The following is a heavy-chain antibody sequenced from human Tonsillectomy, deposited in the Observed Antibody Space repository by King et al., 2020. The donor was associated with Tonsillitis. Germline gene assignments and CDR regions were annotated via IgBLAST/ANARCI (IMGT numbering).Heavy chain of an antibody. J-gene: IGHJ2*01. D-gene: IGHD2-15*01. V-gene: IGHV3-30*18. Sequence: VQLVESGGGVVQPGRSLRLSCAASGFTFSSYGMHWVRQAPGKGLEWVAVISYDGSNKYYADSVKGRFTISRDNSKNTLYLQMNSLRAEDTAVYYCAKGGLGYCSGGSCYSYWYFDLWGRGTLVTVSS. CDR1: GFTFSSYG. CDR2: ISYDGSNK. CDR3: AKGGLGYCSGGSCYSYWYFDL.